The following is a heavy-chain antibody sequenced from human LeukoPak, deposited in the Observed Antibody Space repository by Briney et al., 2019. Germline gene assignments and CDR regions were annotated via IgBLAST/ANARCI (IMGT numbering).Heavy chain of an antibody. J-gene: IGHJ3*02. Sequence: ASVKVSCKASGYTFTSYDINWVRQATGQGLEWMGWMNPNSGNTGYAQKFQGRVTMTRNTSISTAYMELSGLRSEDTAVYYCARVVAIFGEGPAFDTWGQGTMVTVSS. D-gene: IGHD3-3*01. CDR2: MNPNSGNT. CDR1: GYTFTSYD. V-gene: IGHV1-8*01. CDR3: ARVVAIFGEGPAFDT.